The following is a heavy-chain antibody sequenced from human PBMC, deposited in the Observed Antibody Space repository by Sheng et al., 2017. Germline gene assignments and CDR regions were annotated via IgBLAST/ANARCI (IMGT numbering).Heavy chain of an antibody. CDR1: GGSISSSSYY. V-gene: IGHV4-39*07. CDR3: ARDPDGSGSYGY. D-gene: IGHD3-10*01. CDR2: IYYSGST. Sequence: QLQLQESGPGLVKPSETLSLTCTVSGGSISSSSYYWGWIRQPPGKGLEWIGSIYYSGSTYYNPSLKSRVTISVDTSKNQFSLKLSSVTAAGTAVYYCARDPDGSGSYGYWGQGTLVTVSS. J-gene: IGHJ4*02.